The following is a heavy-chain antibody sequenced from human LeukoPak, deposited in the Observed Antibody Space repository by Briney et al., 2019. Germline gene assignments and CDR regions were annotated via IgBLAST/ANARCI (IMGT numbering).Heavy chain of an antibody. CDR2: IYYSGST. D-gene: IGHD6-19*01. CDR3: ARHVEQWLTPFDY. Sequence: SQTLSLTCTVSGGSISGGGYYWSWIRQHPGKGLEWIGYIYYSGSTYYNPSLKSRVTISVDTSKNQFSLKLSSVTAADTAVYYCARHVEQWLTPFDYWGQGTLVTVSS. V-gene: IGHV4-31*03. J-gene: IGHJ4*02. CDR1: GGSISGGGYY.